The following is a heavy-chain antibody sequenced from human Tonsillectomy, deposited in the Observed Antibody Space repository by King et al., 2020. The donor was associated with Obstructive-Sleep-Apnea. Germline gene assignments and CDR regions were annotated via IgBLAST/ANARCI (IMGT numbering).Heavy chain of an antibody. CDR1: GISFSNYW. J-gene: IGHJ4*02. D-gene: IGHD1-1*01. CDR2: IKKDGNER. Sequence: VQLVESGGGLVQPGGSLRLSCTVSGISFSNYWMSWGRQAPGKGLEWVANIKKDGNERYYVDAVKGRFTISRDNAKNSLFLQMNSLGGEDTAVYFCALITGSDYWGQGTMVTVSS. V-gene: IGHV3-7*01. CDR3: ALITGSDY.